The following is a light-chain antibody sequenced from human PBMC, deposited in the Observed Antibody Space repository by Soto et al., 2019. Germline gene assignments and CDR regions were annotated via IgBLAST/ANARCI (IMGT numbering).Light chain of an antibody. CDR3: QQYNNWPPYT. Sequence: EIVMTQSPATLSVSPGECATLSCRASQSVRSNLAWYQQKPGQAPRLLLYGASTRATGIPARFSGSGSGTEFTLTISSLQSEDFAVYYCQQYNNWPPYTFGQGTKLEIK. CDR1: QSVRSN. V-gene: IGKV3-15*01. CDR2: GAS. J-gene: IGKJ2*01.